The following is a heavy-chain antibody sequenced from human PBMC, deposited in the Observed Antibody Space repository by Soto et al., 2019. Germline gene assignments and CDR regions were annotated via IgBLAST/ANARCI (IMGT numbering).Heavy chain of an antibody. CDR1: GGSFSGYY. CDR3: ARGGGVFRGD. CDR2: INHSGST. J-gene: IGHJ4*02. D-gene: IGHD3-16*01. V-gene: IGHV4-34*01. Sequence: QVQLQQWGAGLLKPSETLSLTCAVYGGSFSGYYWSWIRQPPGKGLEWIGEINHSGSTNYNPSLKRRVTISVDTSKNQFSRKLSSVTAADTAVYYCARGGGVFRGDWGQGTLVTVSS.